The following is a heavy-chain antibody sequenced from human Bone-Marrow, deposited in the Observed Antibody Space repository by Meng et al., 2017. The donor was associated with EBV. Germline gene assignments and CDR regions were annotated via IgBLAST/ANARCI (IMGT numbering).Heavy chain of an antibody. J-gene: IGHJ4*02. D-gene: IGHD3-10*01. Sequence: QVQLHRCALDTVKPSVTLSPTSAVLAGSYSVSYWTWTPQTPGKGLECIAEINHSGSTNYNPSPKSRATISVDTSKNQFSLKLSSVTAADTAVYYCARSSLEGGFDYWGQGTLVTVSS. CDR3: ARSSLEGGFDY. V-gene: IGHV4-34*01. CDR2: INHSGST. CDR1: AGSYSVSY.